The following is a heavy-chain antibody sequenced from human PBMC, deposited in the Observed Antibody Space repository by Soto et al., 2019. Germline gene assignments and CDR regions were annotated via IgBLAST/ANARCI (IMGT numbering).Heavy chain of an antibody. CDR1: GGSIISYY. Sequence: PSETLSLTCTVSGGSIISYYWSWISQPPGKGLEWIGYIYYSGITDYNPSLKSRVTISVDTSKSQFSLKLSSVTAADTAVYYCAREGGGYCSGGSCQVDYWGQGTLVTVSS. D-gene: IGHD2-15*01. CDR2: IYYSGIT. CDR3: AREGGGYCSGGSCQVDY. J-gene: IGHJ4*02. V-gene: IGHV4-59*01.